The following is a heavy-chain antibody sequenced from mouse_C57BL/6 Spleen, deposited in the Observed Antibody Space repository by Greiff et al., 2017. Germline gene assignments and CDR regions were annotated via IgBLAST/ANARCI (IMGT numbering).Heavy chain of an antibody. CDR1: GYTFTSYT. D-gene: IGHD2-1*01. V-gene: IGHV1-4*01. Sequence: QVQLQQSGAELARPGASVKMSCKASGYTFTSYTMPWVKQRPGQGLEWIGYINPSSGYTKYNQKFKDKATLTADKSSSTAYMQLSSLTSEDSAVYYCAREGVYYGNYVFAYWGQGTLVTVSA. CDR2: INPSSGYT. J-gene: IGHJ3*01. CDR3: AREGVYYGNYVFAY.